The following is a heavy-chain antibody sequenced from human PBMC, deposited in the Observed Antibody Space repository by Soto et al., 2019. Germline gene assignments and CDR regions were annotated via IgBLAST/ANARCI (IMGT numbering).Heavy chain of an antibody. CDR2: ISGSGGST. D-gene: IGHD6-19*01. CDR3: AKDSIYSSGWYYFDY. Sequence: GGSLRLSCAASGFTFSSYAMSWVRQAPGKGLEWVSAISGSGGSTYYADSVKGRFTISRDNSKNTLYLQMNSLRAEDTAVYYCAKDSIYSSGWYYFDYWGQGTLVTVSS. J-gene: IGHJ4*02. CDR1: GFTFSSYA. V-gene: IGHV3-23*01.